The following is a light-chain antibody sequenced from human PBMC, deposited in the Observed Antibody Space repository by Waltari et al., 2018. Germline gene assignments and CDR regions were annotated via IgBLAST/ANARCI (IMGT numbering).Light chain of an antibody. V-gene: IGLV2-14*03. Sequence: QSALTQPASVSGSPGQSITISCTGTSSDVGGYNYVSWYQQHPGKAPKLMIYDVSNRPSGVSNRFSCSKSDNTASLTISGLQAEDEADYYCSSYTSSSTWVFGGGTKLTVL. CDR2: DVS. CDR1: SSDVGGYNY. J-gene: IGLJ3*02. CDR3: SSYTSSSTWV.